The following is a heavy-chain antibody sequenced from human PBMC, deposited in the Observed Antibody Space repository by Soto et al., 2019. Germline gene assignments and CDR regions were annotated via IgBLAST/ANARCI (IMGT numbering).Heavy chain of an antibody. D-gene: IGHD3-10*01. CDR1: GDSVTSVSDY. CDR2: VYYSGSA. V-gene: IGHV4-61*01. J-gene: IGHJ6*02. CDR3: ARGVGFGYYYYHMDL. Sequence: SETLSLTCTVSGDSVTSVSDYWSWIRQPPGKGLEWIGYVYYSGSADYNPSLGSRVTISIDTSKNQFSLKLTSVTAADTAVYYCARGVGFGYYYYHMDLWGQGTTVTVSS.